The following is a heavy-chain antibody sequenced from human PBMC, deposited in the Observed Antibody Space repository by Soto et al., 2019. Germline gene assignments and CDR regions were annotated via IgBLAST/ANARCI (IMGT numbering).Heavy chain of an antibody. CDR2: ISYDGSNR. CDR1: GFTFSSYG. V-gene: IGHV3-30*18. J-gene: IGHJ4*02. CDR3: AKGGYYDSSGYLGWLDY. Sequence: QVQLVESGGGVVQPGRSLRLSCAASGFTFSSYGIHWVRQAPGKGLVWVAVISYDGSNRYYADSVKGRITISRDNSKNTLYLQMNSLRAEDTAVYYCAKGGYYDSSGYLGWLDYWGQGTLVTVSS. D-gene: IGHD3-22*01.